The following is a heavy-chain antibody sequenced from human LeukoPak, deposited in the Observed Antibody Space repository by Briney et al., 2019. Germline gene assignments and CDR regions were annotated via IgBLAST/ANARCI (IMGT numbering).Heavy chain of an antibody. CDR2: IIPIFGTA. D-gene: IGHD6-6*01. J-gene: IGHJ6*03. CDR1: GGTFSSYA. V-gene: IGHV1-69*05. Sequence: ASVTVSCKASGGTFSSYAISWVRQAPGQRLEWMGGIIPIFGTANYAQKFQGRVTITTDESTSTAYMELSSLRSEGTAVYYCARGEYSSSYYYYYYMDVWGKGTTVTVSS. CDR3: ARGEYSSSYYYYYYMDV.